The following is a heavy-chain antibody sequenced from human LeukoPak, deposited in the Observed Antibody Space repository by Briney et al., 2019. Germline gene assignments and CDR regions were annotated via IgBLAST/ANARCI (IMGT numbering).Heavy chain of an antibody. D-gene: IGHD5-24*01. Sequence: PGGSLRLSCAASGFTFSDYYMSWIRQAPRKGLEWLSYINIGGTNTHYADSVKGRFTISRDNAKKSLYLEMTNLRAEDTAVYYCATDGAGFDTWGQGVLVTVSS. CDR2: INIGGTNT. CDR1: GFTFSDYY. V-gene: IGHV3-11*04. J-gene: IGHJ5*02. CDR3: ATDGAGFDT.